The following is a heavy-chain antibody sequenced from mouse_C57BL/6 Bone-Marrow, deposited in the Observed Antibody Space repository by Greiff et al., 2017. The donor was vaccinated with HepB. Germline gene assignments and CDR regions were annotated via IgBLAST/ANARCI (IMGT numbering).Heavy chain of an antibody. D-gene: IGHD2-3*01. J-gene: IGHJ3*01. CDR2: IHPNSGST. V-gene: IGHV1-64*01. CDR3: ARWGGYYGFAY. CDR1: GYTFTSYW. Sequence: VQLQQPGAELVKPGASVKLSCKASGYTFTSYWMHWVKQRPGQGLEWIGMIHPNSGSTNYNEKFKSKATLTVDKSSSTAYMQLSSLTSEDSAVYCCARWGGYYGFAYWGQGTLVTVSA.